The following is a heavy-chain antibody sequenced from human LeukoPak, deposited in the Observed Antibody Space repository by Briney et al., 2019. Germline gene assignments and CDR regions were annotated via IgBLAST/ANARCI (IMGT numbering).Heavy chain of an antibody. Sequence: SETLSLTCTVSGGSISSYYWSWIRQPPGEGLEWIGYIYYSGSTNYNPSLKSRVTISVDTSKNQFSLKLSSVTAADTAVYYCARVPWRVRGVGNYYYYMDVWGKGTTVTISS. V-gene: IGHV4-59*01. J-gene: IGHJ6*03. CDR1: GGSISSYY. CDR2: IYYSGST. CDR3: ARVPWRVRGVGNYYYYMDV. D-gene: IGHD3-10*01.